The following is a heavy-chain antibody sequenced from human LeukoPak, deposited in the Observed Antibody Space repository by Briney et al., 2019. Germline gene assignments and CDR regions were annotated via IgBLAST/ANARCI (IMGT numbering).Heavy chain of an antibody. Sequence: GGSLRLSCSASGFSFSSYAMHWVRQAPGKGLEWVAVISYDGSNKYYADSVKGRFTISRDNSKNTLYLQMNSLRAEDTAVYYCARGPHRSREDIVVVPAAIWFDPWGQGTLVTVSS. J-gene: IGHJ5*02. V-gene: IGHV3-30*04. CDR1: GFSFSSYA. D-gene: IGHD2-2*02. CDR3: ARGPHRSREDIVVVPAAIWFDP. CDR2: ISYDGSNK.